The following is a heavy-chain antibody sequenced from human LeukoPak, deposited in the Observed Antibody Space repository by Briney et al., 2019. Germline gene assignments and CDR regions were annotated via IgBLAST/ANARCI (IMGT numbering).Heavy chain of an antibody. CDR2: IYHSGST. Sequence: PPETLSLTCTVSGGSISSGTYYWGWIRQPPGKGLECIGSIYHSGSTYYNPSLKSRVTISVDTSKNQFSLNLSSVTAADTAMYYCARAVGTSRNFFDYWGQGTLVTVSS. J-gene: IGHJ4*02. CDR3: ARAVGTSRNFFDY. CDR1: GGSISSGTYY. V-gene: IGHV4-39*07. D-gene: IGHD4-23*01.